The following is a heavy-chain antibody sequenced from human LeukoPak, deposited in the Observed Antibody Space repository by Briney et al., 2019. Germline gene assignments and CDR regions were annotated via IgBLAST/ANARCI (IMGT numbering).Heavy chain of an antibody. V-gene: IGHV4-30-2*02. J-gene: IGHJ6*02. D-gene: IGHD2-8*01. CDR3: ARLAKTMVYGTRDYYYYGMDV. CDR2: IYHSGST. Sequence: HPSQTLSLTCAVSGGSISSGGYSWSWIRQPPGKGLEWIGYIYHSGSTNYNPSLKSRVTISVDTSKNQFSLKLSSVTAADTAVYYCARLAKTMVYGTRDYYYYGMDVWGQGTTVTVSS. CDR1: GGSISSGGYS.